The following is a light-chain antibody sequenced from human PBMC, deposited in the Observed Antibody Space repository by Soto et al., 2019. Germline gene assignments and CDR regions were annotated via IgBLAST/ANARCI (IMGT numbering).Light chain of an antibody. CDR3: QQYNSYV. CDR2: KAS. J-gene: IGKJ3*01. CDR1: QSIGNW. Sequence: IQMTQTPSSLSASVGARVTIPCRASQSIGNWFAWYQQKPGKAPKLLIYKASSLESGVPTRFSGSGSGTDFTLTISSLQPEDFATYYCQQYNSYVFGPGTKVDIK. V-gene: IGKV1-5*03.